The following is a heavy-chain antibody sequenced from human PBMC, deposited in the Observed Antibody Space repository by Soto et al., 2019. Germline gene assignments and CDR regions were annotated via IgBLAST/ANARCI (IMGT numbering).Heavy chain of an antibody. CDR1: GYSFTSHG. CDR2: ISAYNGNT. Sequence: ASVKVSCKASGYSFTSHGISWVRQAPGQGLEWMGWISAYNGNTNYAQKLPDRVTMTTDTSTSTAHMELKGLRSDDTAVYYCARDPGIAVDGTLPVDYWGQG. V-gene: IGHV1-18*04. J-gene: IGHJ4*02. CDR3: ARDPGIAVDGTLPVDY. D-gene: IGHD6-19*01.